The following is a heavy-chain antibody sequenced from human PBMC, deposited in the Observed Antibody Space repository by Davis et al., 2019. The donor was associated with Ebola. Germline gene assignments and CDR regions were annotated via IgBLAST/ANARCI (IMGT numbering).Heavy chain of an antibody. CDR2: ISSSSSYI. D-gene: IGHD6-13*01. J-gene: IGHJ6*04. V-gene: IGHV3-21*01. CDR1: GFTFSSYS. Sequence: GGSLRFSCAASGFTFSSYSMNWVRQAPGKGLEWVSSISSSSSYIYYADSVKGRFTISRDNAKNSLYLQMNSLRAEDTAVYYCARGDSSSWYYYGMDVWGKGTTVTVSS. CDR3: ARGDSSSWYYYGMDV.